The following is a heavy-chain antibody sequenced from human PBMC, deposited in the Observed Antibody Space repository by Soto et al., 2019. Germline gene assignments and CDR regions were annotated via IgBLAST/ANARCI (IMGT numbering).Heavy chain of an antibody. D-gene: IGHD2-21*02. CDR3: ARYCGGDCLYYYYGMDV. CDR1: GGSISSGGYY. V-gene: IGHV4-31*03. J-gene: IGHJ6*02. Sequence: SETLSLTCTVSGGSISSGGYYWSWIRQHPGKGLEWIGYIYYSGSTCYNPSLKSRVTISVDTSKNQFSLKLSSVTAADTAVYYCARYCGGDCLYYYYGMDVWGQGTTVTVSS. CDR2: IYYSGST.